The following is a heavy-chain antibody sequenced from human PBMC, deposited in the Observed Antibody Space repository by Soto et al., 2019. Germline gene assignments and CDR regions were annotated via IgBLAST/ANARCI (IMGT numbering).Heavy chain of an antibody. D-gene: IGHD3-22*01. V-gene: IGHV6-1*01. CDR3: ARVSYDDSSGYSGHVLDY. CDR1: GDSVSSNSAA. CDR2: TYYRSKWYN. Sequence: PSQTLSLTCAISGDSVSSNSAAWNWIRQSPSRGLEWLGRTYYRSKWYNDYAVSVKSRITINPDTSKNQFSLQLNSVTPEDTAVYYCARVSYDDSSGYSGHVLDYWGQGTLVTVS. J-gene: IGHJ4*02.